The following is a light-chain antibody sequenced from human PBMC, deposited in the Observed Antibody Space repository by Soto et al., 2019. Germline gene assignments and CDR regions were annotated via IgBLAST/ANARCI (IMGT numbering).Light chain of an antibody. Sequence: EIVLTQSPGTLSLSPGERATLSCRASQSVSSSYLAWYQQKPGQAPRLLIYGASSRATGIPDRFSGSGSGTDFTLTITSLEPEDFPVYYCQQYGSSPPFTFGPGTKVDI. CDR1: QSVSSSY. J-gene: IGKJ3*01. V-gene: IGKV3-20*01. CDR3: QQYGSSPPFT. CDR2: GAS.